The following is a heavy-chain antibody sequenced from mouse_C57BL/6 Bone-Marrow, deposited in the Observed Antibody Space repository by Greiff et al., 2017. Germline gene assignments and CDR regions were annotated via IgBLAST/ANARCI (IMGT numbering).Heavy chain of an antibody. Sequence: VQLQQSGAELVRPGASVTLSCKASGYTFTDYEMHWVKQTPVHGLEWIGAIDPETGGTAYNQKFKGKAILTEDKSSSTVYLERRSLTAEDAAVYYCTRGGGSSIDYWGQGTTLTVSS. J-gene: IGHJ2*01. CDR3: TRGGGSSIDY. D-gene: IGHD1-1*01. CDR2: IDPETGGT. CDR1: GYTFTDYE. V-gene: IGHV1-15*01.